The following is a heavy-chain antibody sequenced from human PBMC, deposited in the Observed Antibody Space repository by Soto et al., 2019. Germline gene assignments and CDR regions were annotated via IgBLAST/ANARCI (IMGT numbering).Heavy chain of an antibody. CDR2: INHSGST. Sequence: SETLSLTCAVYGGSFSGYYWSWIRKPPGKGLEWIGEINHSGSTNYNPSLKSRVTISVDTSKNQFSLKLSSVTAADTAVYYCARVGYDFWSGYLRIPTWFDPWGQGTLVTVSS. CDR1: GGSFSGYY. CDR3: ARVGYDFWSGYLRIPTWFDP. V-gene: IGHV4-34*01. D-gene: IGHD3-3*01. J-gene: IGHJ5*02.